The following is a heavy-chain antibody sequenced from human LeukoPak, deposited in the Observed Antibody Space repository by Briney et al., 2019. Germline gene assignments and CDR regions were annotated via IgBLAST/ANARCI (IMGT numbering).Heavy chain of an antibody. CDR2: ISSSSSYI. Sequence: PGGSLRLSCAASGFTFSSYSMNWVRQAPGKGLEWVSSISSSSSYIYYADSVKGRFTISRDNAKNSLYLQMNSLRAEDTAVYYCARGPGRWGFLFHYMDVWGKGTTVTVSS. CDR3: ARGPGRWGFLFHYMDV. D-gene: IGHD3-10*01. V-gene: IGHV3-21*01. CDR1: GFTFSSYS. J-gene: IGHJ6*03.